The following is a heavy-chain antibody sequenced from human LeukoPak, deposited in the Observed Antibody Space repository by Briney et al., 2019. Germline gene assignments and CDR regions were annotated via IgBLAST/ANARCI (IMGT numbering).Heavy chain of an antibody. CDR3: ASYPRKQQLVDY. D-gene: IGHD6-13*01. CDR1: GFTFSSYS. J-gene: IGHJ4*02. Sequence: GESLRLSCAASGFTFSSYSMNWVRQAPGKGLEWVSSISSSSSSIYYADSVRGRFTISRDNAKNSLYLQMDSLRAEDTAVYYCASYPRKQQLVDYWGQGTLVTVSS. V-gene: IGHV3-21*01. CDR2: ISSSSSSI.